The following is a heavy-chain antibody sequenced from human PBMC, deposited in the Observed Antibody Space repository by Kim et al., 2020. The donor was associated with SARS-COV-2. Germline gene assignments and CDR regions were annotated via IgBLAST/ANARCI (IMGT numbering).Heavy chain of an antibody. CDR3: SRGSNYDFWSGYYRDYF. Sequence: WGSLRLSCAASGFTFSSYSMNWVRHAPGKGPEWVSSISSSSSYIYYADSVKGRFTISRDNAKNLLYLQMNSLRAEDTAVYYCSRGSNYDFWSGYYRDYF. J-gene: IGHJ4*01. CDR1: GFTFSSYS. V-gene: IGHV3-21*01. D-gene: IGHD3-3*01. CDR2: ISSSSSYI.